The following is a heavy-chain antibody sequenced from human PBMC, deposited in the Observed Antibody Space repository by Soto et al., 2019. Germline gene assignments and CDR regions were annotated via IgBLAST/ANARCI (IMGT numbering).Heavy chain of an antibody. CDR3: ARGRGIVATIDNYYYGMDV. J-gene: IGHJ6*02. CDR2: IIPIFGTA. Sequence: SVKVSCKASGGTFSSYAISWVRQAPGQGLEWMGGIIPIFGTANYAQKFQGRVTITADESTSTAYMELSSLRSEDTAVYYCARGRGIVATIDNYYYGMDVWGQGTTVTVSS. D-gene: IGHD5-12*01. V-gene: IGHV1-69*13. CDR1: GGTFSSYA.